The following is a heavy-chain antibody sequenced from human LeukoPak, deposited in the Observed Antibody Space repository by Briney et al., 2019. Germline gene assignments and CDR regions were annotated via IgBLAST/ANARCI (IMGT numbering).Heavy chain of an antibody. CDR2: IYTSGST. D-gene: IGHD2-21*02. CDR3: ARIYCGGDCRGYYYHYYMDV. CDR1: GGSIGSGSYY. J-gene: IGHJ6*03. V-gene: IGHV4-61*02. Sequence: SETLSLTCTVSGGSIGSGSYYWSWIRQPAGKGLEWIGRIYTSGSTKYNPSLKSRVTISVDTSKNQFFLKLSSVTAADTAVYYCARIYCGGDCRGYYYHYYMDVWGKGTTVTISS.